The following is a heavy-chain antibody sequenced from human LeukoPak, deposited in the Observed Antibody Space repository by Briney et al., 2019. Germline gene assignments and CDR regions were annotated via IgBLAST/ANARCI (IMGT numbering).Heavy chain of an antibody. D-gene: IGHD3-10*01. CDR2: TKSISDGGTM. CDR3: SRLWFGEYS. J-gene: IGHJ4*02. V-gene: IGHV3-15*01. Sequence: GGSLRLSCATSGFTFSNAWMSWVRQAPGQGLEWVGRTKSISDGGTMVYAAPVKGRFTISRDDSKNTLYLQMNSLKIEDTAVYYCSRLWFGEYSWGQGTLVTVSS. CDR1: GFTFSNAW.